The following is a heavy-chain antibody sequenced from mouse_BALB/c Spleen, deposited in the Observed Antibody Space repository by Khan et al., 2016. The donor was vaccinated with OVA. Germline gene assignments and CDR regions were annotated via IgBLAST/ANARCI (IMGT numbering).Heavy chain of an antibody. CDR3: ARQPYYHYNIMDY. CDR2: IWSDGTT. J-gene: IGHJ4*01. D-gene: IGHD2-10*01. CDR1: GFSLTTYG. Sequence: QVQLQQSGPGLAAPSQSLSITCTISGFSLTTYGVHWVRQPPGKGLEWLVVIWSDGTTNYNSALKSRLTITKDNFQSQVFLKMNSLQTDDTAIYFCARQPYYHYNIMDYWGQGTSVTVSS. V-gene: IGHV2-6-1*01.